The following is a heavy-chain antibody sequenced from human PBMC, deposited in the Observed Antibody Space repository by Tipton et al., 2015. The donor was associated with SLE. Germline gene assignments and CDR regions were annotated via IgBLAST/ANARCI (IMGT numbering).Heavy chain of an antibody. CDR3: ARGIRRSSWLGY. CDR1: GGSISSSSYY. V-gene: IGHV4-39*01. D-gene: IGHD6-13*01. CDR2: IYYSGST. J-gene: IGHJ4*02. Sequence: TLSLTCTVSGGSISSSSYYWGWIRQPPGKGLEWIGSIYYSGSTYYNPSLKSRVTISVDTSKNQFSLKLSSVTAADTAVYYCARGIRRSSWLGYWGQGSLVTVSS.